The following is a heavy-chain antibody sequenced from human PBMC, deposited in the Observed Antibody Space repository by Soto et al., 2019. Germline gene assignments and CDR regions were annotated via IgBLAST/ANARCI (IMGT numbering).Heavy chain of an antibody. V-gene: IGHV1-69*02. Sequence: QVQLVQSGAEVKKPGSSVKVSCKASGGTFSSYTISWVRQAPGQGLEWMGRIIPILGIANYAQKFQGRVTITAAKSRSTAYMALSSLSSEDTAVYYCARVDYSRNDGEDYYYGMDVWGQGTTVTVSS. CDR1: GGTFSSYT. CDR3: ARVDYSRNDGEDYYYGMDV. CDR2: IIPILGIA. D-gene: IGHD1-1*01. J-gene: IGHJ6*02.